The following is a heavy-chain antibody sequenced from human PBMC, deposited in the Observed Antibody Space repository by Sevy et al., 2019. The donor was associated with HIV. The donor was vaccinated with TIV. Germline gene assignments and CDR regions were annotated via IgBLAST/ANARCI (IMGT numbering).Heavy chain of an antibody. CDR2: ISWNSASI. V-gene: IGHV3-9*01. CDR1: GFTFDDYA. D-gene: IGHD2-8*01. J-gene: IGHJ4*01. CDR3: ARDRDDGYCTNGVCFNFDN. Sequence: GGSLRLSCAASGFTFDDYAMHWVRQAPGKGLEWVAGISWNSASIDYAGSVKGRFTISRDNAKNSLYPQMKSLRAEDTALYYCARDRDDGYCTNGVCFNFDNWGQGTLVTVSS.